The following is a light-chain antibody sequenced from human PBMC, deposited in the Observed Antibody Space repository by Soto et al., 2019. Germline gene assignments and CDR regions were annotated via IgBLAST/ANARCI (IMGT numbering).Light chain of an antibody. Sequence: SVLTQPASVSGSPGQSITISCSGTTSDIGAYNYVSWFQQHPGKAPKLIIYEVSSRPSGVSNRFSGSKSGNTASLTISGLQAEDEADSYCSSNTISSFRYVFGTGTKVTVL. CDR1: TSDIGAYNY. V-gene: IGLV2-14*01. CDR3: SSNTISSFRYV. CDR2: EVS. J-gene: IGLJ1*01.